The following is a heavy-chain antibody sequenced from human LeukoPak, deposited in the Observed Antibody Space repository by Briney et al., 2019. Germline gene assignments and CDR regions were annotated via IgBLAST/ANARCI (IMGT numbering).Heavy chain of an antibody. CDR3: ASLFIPRGKWFDP. CDR2: INSDGSST. J-gene: IGHJ5*02. D-gene: IGHD1-26*01. Sequence: GGYLRLSCAASGFTFSSYWMHWVRQAPGKGLVWVSRINSDGSSTSYADSVKGRFTISRDNAKNTLYLQMNSLRAEDTAVYYCASLFIPRGKWFDPWGQGTLVTVSS. CDR1: GFTFSSYW. V-gene: IGHV3-74*01.